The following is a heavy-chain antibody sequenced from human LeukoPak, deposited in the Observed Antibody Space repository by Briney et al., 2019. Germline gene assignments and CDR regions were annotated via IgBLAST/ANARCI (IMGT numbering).Heavy chain of an antibody. CDR3: ASERAHGYTGYVSFNYYGMYV. Sequence: SQTLSLTCAISGYSVSSNSAAWNWISQSPSRALEWLGRTYYRSKYYNDYAIAGKSRITINPDKSKYQFSLQLNAVTPEDQTVDYCASERAHGYTGYVSFNYYGMYVWGKGTTVTVSS. CDR2: TYYRSKYYN. D-gene: IGHD5-12*01. V-gene: IGHV6-1*01. J-gene: IGHJ6*04. CDR1: GYSVSSNSAA.